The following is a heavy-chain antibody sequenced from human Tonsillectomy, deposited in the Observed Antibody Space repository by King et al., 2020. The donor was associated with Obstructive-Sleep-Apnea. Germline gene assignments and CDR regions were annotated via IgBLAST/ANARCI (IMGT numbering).Heavy chain of an antibody. CDR3: SKSRSPGLGGILGDMDV. J-gene: IGHJ6*02. CDR1: GFTLSNYG. Sequence: VQLVESGGGVVQPGGSLRLSCAASGFTLSNYGLHWVRQAPGKGLEWVAFIQYDGSNQWHTDSVKGRFTISRDNSKNTLFLQMNSLRPEDTAGYYCSKSRSPGLGGILGDMDVWGQGTTVTVSS. CDR2: IQYDGSNQ. D-gene: IGHD3-16*01. V-gene: IGHV3-30*02.